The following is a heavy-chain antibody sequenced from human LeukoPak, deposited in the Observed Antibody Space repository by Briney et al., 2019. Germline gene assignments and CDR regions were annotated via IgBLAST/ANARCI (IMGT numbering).Heavy chain of an antibody. J-gene: IGHJ4*02. CDR2: IKYDGTEK. D-gene: IGHD3-10*01. V-gene: IGHV3-7*04. CDR1: GFTFSSYW. CDR3: ARGPSYFIH. Sequence: GGSLRLSCAASGFTFSSYWMTWVRQAPGKGLEWVASIKYDGTEKYYVDSVKGRFTISRDNAKNSLYLQLNSLRVEDAAVYYCARGPSYFIHWGQGILVTVSS.